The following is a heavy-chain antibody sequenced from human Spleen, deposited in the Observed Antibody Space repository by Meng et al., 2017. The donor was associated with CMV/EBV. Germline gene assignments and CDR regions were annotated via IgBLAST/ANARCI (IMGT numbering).Heavy chain of an antibody. CDR2: VSPDSGGT. J-gene: IGHJ4*02. Sequence: ASVKVSCKASGYTFTDYYIHWVRQAPGQGLEWMGWVSPDSGGTNYAQKFQGRVTMTRDTSIRTVYMELTRLSSDDTALYFCTRGGNWNYLRFFDHWGQGTLVTVSS. V-gene: IGHV1-2*02. D-gene: IGHD1-7*01. CDR1: GYTFTDYY. CDR3: TRGGNWNYLRFFDH.